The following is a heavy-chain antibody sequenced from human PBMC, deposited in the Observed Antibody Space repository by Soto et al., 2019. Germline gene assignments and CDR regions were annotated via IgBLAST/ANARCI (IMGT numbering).Heavy chain of an antibody. D-gene: IGHD6-13*01. CDR1: GGTFSSYA. V-gene: IGHV1-69*06. J-gene: IGHJ5*02. CDR2: IIPIFGTA. CDR3: ARDYSSSWYRGMDWFDP. Sequence: QVQLVQSGAEVKKPGSSVKVSCTASGGTFSSYAISWVRQAPGQGLEWMGGIIPIFGTANYAQKFQGRVTITADKSTSTAYMELSSLRSEDTAVYYCARDYSSSWYRGMDWFDPWGQGTLVTVSS.